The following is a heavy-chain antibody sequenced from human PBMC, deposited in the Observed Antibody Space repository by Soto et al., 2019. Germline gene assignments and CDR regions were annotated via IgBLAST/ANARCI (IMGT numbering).Heavy chain of an antibody. D-gene: IGHD3-16*02. CDR2: ICYSGST. J-gene: IGHJ5*02. V-gene: IGHV4-31*03. CDR1: GGSISSGGYY. Sequence: QVQLQESGPGLVKPSQTLSLTCTVSGGSISSGGYYWSWIRQHPGKGLEWIGYICYSGSTYYNPSLKSRVTISVDTSKNQFSLKLSSVTAADTAVYYCARAGSHVWGSYRENWFDPWGQGTLVTVSS. CDR3: ARAGSHVWGSYRENWFDP.